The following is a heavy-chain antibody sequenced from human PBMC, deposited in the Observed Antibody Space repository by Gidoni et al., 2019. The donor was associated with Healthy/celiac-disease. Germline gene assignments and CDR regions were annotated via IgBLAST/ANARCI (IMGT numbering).Heavy chain of an antibody. CDR2: ISNDGSNK. Sequence: QVQLVESGGGVVQPGRSLRLSCAASGFTVSSYGLHWVRQAPGKGLEWGAVISNDGSNKYEADDVKGRFTISRDNSKNTLDLKMNSLRAEDTAVYYCAKASRGDTTCDYWGQGTLVTVSS. J-gene: IGHJ4*02. D-gene: IGHD4-17*01. CDR3: AKASRGDTTCDY. V-gene: IGHV3-30*18. CDR1: GFTVSSYG.